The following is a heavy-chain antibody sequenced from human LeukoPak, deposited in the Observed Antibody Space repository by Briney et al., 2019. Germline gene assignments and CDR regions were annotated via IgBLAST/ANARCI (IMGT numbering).Heavy chain of an antibody. CDR2: IYYSGST. D-gene: IGHD1-26*01. Sequence: SETLSLTCTVSGGSISNYYWSWIRQPPGKGLEWIGYIYYSGSTNYNPSLKSRVTISVDTSKNQFSLKLSSVTAADTAVYYCARQQSKSSGSYLDYWGQGTLVTVSS. CDR3: ARQQSKSSGSYLDY. CDR1: GGSISNYY. V-gene: IGHV4-59*08. J-gene: IGHJ4*02.